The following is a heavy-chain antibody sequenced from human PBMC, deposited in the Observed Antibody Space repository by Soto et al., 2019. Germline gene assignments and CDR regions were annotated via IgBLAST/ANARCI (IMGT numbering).Heavy chain of an antibody. CDR2: ISAYNGNT. D-gene: IGHD3-22*01. CDR1: GYTFTSYG. Sequence: ASVKVSCKASGYTFTSYGISWVRQAPGQGLEWMGWISAYNGNTNYAQKLQGRVTMTTDTSTSTAYMELRSLRSDDTAVYYCARVPYYYDSPNYYGMEVWGQGTLVTVSS. CDR3: ARVPYYYDSPNYYGMEV. V-gene: IGHV1-18*01. J-gene: IGHJ6*02.